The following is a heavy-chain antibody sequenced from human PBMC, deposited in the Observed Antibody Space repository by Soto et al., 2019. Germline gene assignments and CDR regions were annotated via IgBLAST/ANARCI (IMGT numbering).Heavy chain of an antibody. J-gene: IGHJ5*02. CDR1: ADSISSSY. CDR3: ARHRALNWFDP. V-gene: IGHV4-59*08. CDR2: MYYSGST. Sequence: SDTLSLTCSVFADSISSSYLTLIRQPPAKGLEWIGYMYYSGSTSYNPSLNSRVTLSVDTSKNQFFLKLSFVTAADTAVYYCARHRALNWFDPWGQGTLVTVSS.